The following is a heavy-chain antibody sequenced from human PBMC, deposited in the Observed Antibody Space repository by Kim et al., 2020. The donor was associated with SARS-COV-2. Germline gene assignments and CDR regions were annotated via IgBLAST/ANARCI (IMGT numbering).Heavy chain of an antibody. Sequence: GGSLRLSCAASGFTFSSYGMHWVRQAPGKGLEWVAVIWYDGSNKYYADSVKGRFTISRDNSKNTLYLQMNSLRAEDTAVYYCYGENYYGSGSYYNLGLYGMDVWGQGTTVTVSS. CDR2: IWYDGSNK. D-gene: IGHD3-10*01. V-gene: IGHV3-33*01. CDR3: YGENYYGSGSYYNLGLYGMDV. J-gene: IGHJ6*02. CDR1: GFTFSSYG.